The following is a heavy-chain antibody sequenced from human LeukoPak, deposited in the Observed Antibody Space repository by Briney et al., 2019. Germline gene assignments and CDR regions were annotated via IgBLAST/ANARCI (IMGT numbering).Heavy chain of an antibody. CDR3: ARDRGRFDCYGMDV. D-gene: IGHD2-15*01. CDR1: GFTVSSNY. Sequence: GGSLRLSCAASGFTVSSNYMSWVRQAPGKGLEWVSVIYNGGSTYYADSVKGRFTISRDNSKNTLYLQMNSLRAEDTAVYYCARDRGRFDCYGMDVWGQGTTVTVSS. J-gene: IGHJ6*02. V-gene: IGHV3-66*01. CDR2: IYNGGST.